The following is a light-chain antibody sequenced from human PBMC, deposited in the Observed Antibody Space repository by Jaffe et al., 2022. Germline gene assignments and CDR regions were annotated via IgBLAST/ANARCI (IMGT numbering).Light chain of an antibody. CDR2: GAS. CDR1: QSVSSN. Sequence: EIVMTQSPATLSVSPGERATLSCRASQSVSSNLAWYQQKPGQAPRLLIYGASTRATGIPARFSGSGSGTEFTLTISSLQSEDFAVYYCQQYNNWLVAFGQGTKVEIK. V-gene: IGKV3-15*01. J-gene: IGKJ1*01. CDR3: QQYNNWLVA.